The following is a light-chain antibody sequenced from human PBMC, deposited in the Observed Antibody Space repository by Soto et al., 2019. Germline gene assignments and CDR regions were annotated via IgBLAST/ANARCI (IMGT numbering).Light chain of an antibody. CDR2: EGS. CDR3: CSYAGSSTDVV. J-gene: IGLJ2*01. V-gene: IGLV2-23*01. Sequence: QSALTQPASVSGAPGQSITISCTGTSSDVGSYNLVSWYQQHPGKAPILMIYEGSKRPSGVSNRFSGSKSGNTASLTISGLQAEDEADYYCCSYAGSSTDVVFGGGTKLTVL. CDR1: SSDVGSYNL.